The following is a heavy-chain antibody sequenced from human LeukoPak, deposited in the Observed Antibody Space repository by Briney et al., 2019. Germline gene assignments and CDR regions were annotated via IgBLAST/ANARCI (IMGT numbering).Heavy chain of an antibody. D-gene: IGHD2-15*01. Sequence: PGGSLRLSCSASGFTFSSYAMHWVRQAPGKGLEYVSATSSNGGSTYYADSVKGRFTISRDNSKNTLYLQMSSLRAEDTAVYYCVKDLKLGYCSGGSCYSPGSDYWGQGTLVTVSS. V-gene: IGHV3-64D*06. CDR3: VKDLKLGYCSGGSCYSPGSDY. CDR2: TSSNGGST. J-gene: IGHJ4*02. CDR1: GFTFSSYA.